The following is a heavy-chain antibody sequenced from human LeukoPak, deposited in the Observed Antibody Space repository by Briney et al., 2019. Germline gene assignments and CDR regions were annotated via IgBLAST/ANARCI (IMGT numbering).Heavy chain of an antibody. V-gene: IGHV3-21*01. J-gene: IGHJ4*02. CDR2: IFSRSESI. D-gene: IGHD6-13*01. CDR1: GFTFGAYT. CDR3: AREHEQQLASDY. Sequence: PGGSLRLSCAASGFTFGAYTINWVRQAPGKGLEWVSCIFSRSESILYADSVKGRFTISRDNAQNSLYLQMDSLRAEDTAVYYCAREHEQQLASDYWGQGTLVTVSS.